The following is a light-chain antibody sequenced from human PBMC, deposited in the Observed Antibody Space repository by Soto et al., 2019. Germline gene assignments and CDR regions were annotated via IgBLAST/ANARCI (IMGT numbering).Light chain of an antibody. CDR1: KLGDTY. Sequence: YELTQPPSVSVSPGQTASITCSGDKLGDTYTCWYQQKPGQSPVLVIYQDGKRPSGIPERFSGSSSGNTATLTISGTQAMDEADYYCQAWHSTTPVIFGGGTKLTVL. CDR3: QAWHSTTPVI. V-gene: IGLV3-1*01. J-gene: IGLJ2*01. CDR2: QDG.